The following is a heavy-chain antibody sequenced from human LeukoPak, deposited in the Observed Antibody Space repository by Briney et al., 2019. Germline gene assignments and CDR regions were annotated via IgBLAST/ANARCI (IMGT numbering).Heavy chain of an antibody. V-gene: IGHV3-30*02. CDR1: GFTFSSYG. D-gene: IGHD3-10*01. J-gene: IGHJ5*02. CDR3: AKDAIWFGEYPGWFDP. CDR2: IRYDGSNK. Sequence: GGSLRLSCAASGFTFSSYGMHWVRQAPGKGLEWVAFIRYDGSNKYYADSVKGRFTISRDNSKNTLYLQMNSLRAEDTAVYYCAKDAIWFGEYPGWFDPWGQGTLVTVSS.